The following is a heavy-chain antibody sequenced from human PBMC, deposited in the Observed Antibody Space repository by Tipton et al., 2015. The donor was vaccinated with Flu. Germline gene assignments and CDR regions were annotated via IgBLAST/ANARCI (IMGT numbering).Heavy chain of an antibody. J-gene: IGHJ4*02. CDR1: GFTFDDYA. V-gene: IGHV3-9*01. Sequence: SLRLSCAASGFTFDDYAMHWVRQVPGKGPQWVSGISWDSGVIEYADSVKGRFTISRDNAKNSLYLEMNSLRPEDTAFYYRAKADGTRWLQLDYWGQGTLVTVSS. CDR3: AKADGTRWLQLDY. CDR2: ISWDSGVI. D-gene: IGHD5-24*01.